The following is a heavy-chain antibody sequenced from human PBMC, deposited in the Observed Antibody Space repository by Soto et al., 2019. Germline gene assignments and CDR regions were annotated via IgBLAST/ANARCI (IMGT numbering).Heavy chain of an antibody. CDR3: ARDRVTAANAGYGMDV. Sequence: PGGSLRLSCAASGFTFSSYAMHWVRQAPGKGLEWVAVISYDGSNKYYADSVKGRFTISRDNSKNTLYLQMNSLRAEDTAVYYCARDRVTAANAGYGMDVWAQGTTVTVSS. CDR1: GFTFSSYA. J-gene: IGHJ6*02. CDR2: ISYDGSNK. V-gene: IGHV3-30-3*01. D-gene: IGHD2-2*01.